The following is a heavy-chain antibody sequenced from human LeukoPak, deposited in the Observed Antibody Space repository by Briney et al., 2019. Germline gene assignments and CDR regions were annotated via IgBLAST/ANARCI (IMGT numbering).Heavy chain of an antibody. CDR2: TYYRAKRYN. Sequence: SQTLSHTCAISGDSVSSNSAAWNWIRQSPSRGLEWLGRTYYRAKRYNDYAVSVKSRITINPDTSKNQVSLQLKSVTPEDTAVYDCARQYSSGWIYYYGLDVWGKGTTVTVSS. V-gene: IGHV6-1*01. CDR1: GDSVSSNSAA. J-gene: IGHJ6*04. D-gene: IGHD6-25*01. CDR3: ARQYSSGWIYYYGLDV.